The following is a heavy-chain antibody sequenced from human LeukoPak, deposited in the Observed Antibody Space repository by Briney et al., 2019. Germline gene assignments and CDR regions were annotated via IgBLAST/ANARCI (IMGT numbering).Heavy chain of an antibody. Sequence: SETLSLTCTVSGGSISSSSYYWGWIRQPPGKGLEWIGSIYYSGSTYYNPSLKSRVTISVDTSKNQFSLKLSSVTAADTAVYYCARDGAAHSSSWFRRPPFDYWGQGTLVTVSS. J-gene: IGHJ4*02. D-gene: IGHD6-13*01. CDR2: IYYSGST. V-gene: IGHV4-39*07. CDR3: ARDGAAHSSSWFRRPPFDY. CDR1: GGSISSSSYY.